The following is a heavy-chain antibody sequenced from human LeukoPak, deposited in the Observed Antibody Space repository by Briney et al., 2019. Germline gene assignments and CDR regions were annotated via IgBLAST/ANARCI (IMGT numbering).Heavy chain of an antibody. Sequence: ASVKVSCKASGYRFINYGISWVRQDPGQGLEWMGWISVYNANTNYAQKLQGRVTMTTDTSTSTAYMELRSLRSVDTAVYYCARDHWQTPSYFDYWGQGTLVTVSS. CDR1: GYRFINYG. J-gene: IGHJ4*02. CDR2: ISVYNANT. D-gene: IGHD1-1*01. CDR3: ARDHWQTPSYFDY. V-gene: IGHV1-18*01.